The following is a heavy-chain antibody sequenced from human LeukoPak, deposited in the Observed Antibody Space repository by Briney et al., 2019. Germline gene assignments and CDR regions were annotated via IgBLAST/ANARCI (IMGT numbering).Heavy chain of an antibody. CDR1: GGSISSGDHY. Sequence: PSETLSLTCTVSGGSISSGDHYWSWIRQPPGKGLGYIGYIYYSGSTYYNPSLKSRVTISVDTSKNQFSLKLSSVTAADTAVYYCARGVPAATLDYWGQGTLVTVSS. CDR2: IYYSGST. CDR3: ARGVPAATLDY. D-gene: IGHD2-15*01. J-gene: IGHJ4*02. V-gene: IGHV4-30-4*08.